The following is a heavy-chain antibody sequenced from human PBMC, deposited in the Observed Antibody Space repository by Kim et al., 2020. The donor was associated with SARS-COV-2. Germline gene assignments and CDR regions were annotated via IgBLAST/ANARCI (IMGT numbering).Heavy chain of an antibody. CDR3: ASGYGTFDY. J-gene: IGHJ4*02. Sequence: SNKYYADSVKGRFTISRDNSKNTLYLQMNSLRAEDTAVYYCASGYGTFDYWGQGTLVTVSS. D-gene: IGHD5-18*01. CDR2: SNK. V-gene: IGHV3-33*01.